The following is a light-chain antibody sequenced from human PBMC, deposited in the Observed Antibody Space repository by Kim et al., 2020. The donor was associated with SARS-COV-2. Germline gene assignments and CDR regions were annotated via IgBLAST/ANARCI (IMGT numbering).Light chain of an antibody. CDR1: NIVGNS. V-gene: IGLV3-21*04. CDR2: FDR. Sequence: PGKSARIRCGGENIVGNSVRWYQKKSDQAAVLVMYFDRDLPAEIPEGFSACKSVNTATLTINKVEAGDEADYYCQVWDTRSDYQYVFGTGAKVTVL. CDR3: QVWDTRSDYQYV. J-gene: IGLJ1*01.